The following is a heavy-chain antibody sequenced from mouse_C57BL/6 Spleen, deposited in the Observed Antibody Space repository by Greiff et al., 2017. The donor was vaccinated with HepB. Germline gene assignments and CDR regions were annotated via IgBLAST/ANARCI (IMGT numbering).Heavy chain of an antibody. V-gene: IGHV5-16*01. CDR1: GFTFSDYY. D-gene: IGHD2-3*01. Sequence: EVQLVESEGGLVQPGSSMKLSCTASGFTFSDYYMAWVRQVPEKGLEWVANINYDGSSTYYLDSLKSRFIISRDNAKNILYLQMSSLKSEDTATYYCARDPGYDGFDYWAKAPLSQSPQ. CDR2: INYDGSST. J-gene: IGHJ2*01. CDR3: ARDPGYDGFDY.